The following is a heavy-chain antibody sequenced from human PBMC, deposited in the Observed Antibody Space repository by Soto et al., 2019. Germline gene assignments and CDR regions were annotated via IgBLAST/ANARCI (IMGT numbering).Heavy chain of an antibody. CDR2: ISSSSDYI. Sequence: EVQLVESGGGLVKPGGSLRLSCAASGFTFSTYSMNWVRQAPGKGLEWVSSISSSSDYIYYADSVKGRFTISRDNAKNSGFLQRNSLRAEDTAVYYCERLTGTTRTRSEWGQGTLVTVSS. V-gene: IGHV3-21*02. CDR1: GFTFSTYS. J-gene: IGHJ4*02. CDR3: ERLTGTTRTRSE. D-gene: IGHD1-7*01.